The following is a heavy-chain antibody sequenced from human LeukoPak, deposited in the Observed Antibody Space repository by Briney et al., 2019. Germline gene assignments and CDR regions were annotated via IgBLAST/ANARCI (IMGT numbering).Heavy chain of an antibody. J-gene: IGHJ2*01. CDR2: ISSGSSYI. V-gene: IGHV3-21*01. CDR1: GLTFSRYS. Sequence: GGSLRLSCAASGLTFSRYSMNWVRQAPGKGLEWVSSISSGSSYIYYVDSVKGRFTVSRDNAKNSLYLQMNSLRAEDTAVYYCAGSDTIGYLPREWDYWYFDLWGRGTLVTVSS. CDR3: AGSDTIGYLPREWDYWYFDL. D-gene: IGHD3-22*01.